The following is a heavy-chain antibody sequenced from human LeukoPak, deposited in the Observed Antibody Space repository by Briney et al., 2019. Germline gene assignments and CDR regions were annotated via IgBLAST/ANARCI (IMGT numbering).Heavy chain of an antibody. CDR3: AKEQSADTAMAPSPFDY. J-gene: IGHJ4*02. CDR2: IRYDGSNK. D-gene: IGHD5-18*01. CDR1: GFTFSSYG. Sequence: QAGGSLRLSCAASGFTFSSYGMHWVRQAPGKGLEWVAFIRYDGSNKYYADSVKGRFTISRDNSKNTLYLQMNSLRAEDTAVYYCAKEQSADTAMAPSPFDYWGQGTLVTVSS. V-gene: IGHV3-30*02.